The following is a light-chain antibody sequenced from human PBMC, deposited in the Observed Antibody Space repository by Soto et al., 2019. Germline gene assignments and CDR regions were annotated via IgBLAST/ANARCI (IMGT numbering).Light chain of an antibody. V-gene: IGKV1-5*01. CDR1: QSISNW. CDR2: VAS. CDR3: QQYNSYST. J-gene: IGKJ1*01. Sequence: DIQVTQSPSTLSASVGDSVTITCRASQSISNWLAWYQQNPGKAPKLLIYVASSLESGVSSRFSGSGSGTEFTLTISCLQPDDFATYYCQQYNSYSTLGQGTNVEIK.